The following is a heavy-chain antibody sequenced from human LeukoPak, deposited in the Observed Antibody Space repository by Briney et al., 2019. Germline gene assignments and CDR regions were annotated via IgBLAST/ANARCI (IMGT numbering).Heavy chain of an antibody. CDR1: GYSFRVYS. Sequence: GESLKISCKGSGYSFRVYSIGWVRQMPGKGLEWMGLIYPGDSVIRYSPSSQGQVTISADKFINTAYLQWSSRKASDTAMYFCARQGAGYCSSSSCNILVTDSWGQGTLVTVSS. V-gene: IGHV5-51*01. CDR3: ARQGAGYCSSSSCNILVTDS. D-gene: IGHD2-2*01. CDR2: IYPGDSVI. J-gene: IGHJ5*01.